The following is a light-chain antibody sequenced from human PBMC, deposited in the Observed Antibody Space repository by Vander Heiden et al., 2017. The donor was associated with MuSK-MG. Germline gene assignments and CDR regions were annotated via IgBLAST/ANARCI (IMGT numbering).Light chain of an antibody. Sequence: DIVMTHSPRPLPVIPGEQASNSYTSSQGLQHSDGYNYLDWYLQKPGQSPQLLIYWGSIRASGVPGRFSGSGSGTDFTLKISRVEAEDVGVYYCRQCLHTPRSFGQGTKVEVK. V-gene: IGKV2-28*01. CDR2: WGS. CDR3: RQCLHTPRS. J-gene: IGKJ1*01. CDR1: QGLQHSDGYNY.